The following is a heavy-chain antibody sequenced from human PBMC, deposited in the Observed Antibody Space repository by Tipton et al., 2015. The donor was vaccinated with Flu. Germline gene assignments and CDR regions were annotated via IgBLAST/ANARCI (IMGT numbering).Heavy chain of an antibody. CDR2: ISTPGNT. J-gene: IGHJ5*02. V-gene: IGHV4-4*07. Sequence: LRLSCNVSGGSIGNYYWSWIRQPAGKGLGWIGRISTPGNTNYNPSPKSRVAMSMDTSKNQFSLSLRSVTAADTALYYCARGSPYGSGSRRRFDPWGQGMLVTVSS. CDR3: ARGSPYGSGSRRRFDP. CDR1: GGSIGNYY. D-gene: IGHD3-10*01.